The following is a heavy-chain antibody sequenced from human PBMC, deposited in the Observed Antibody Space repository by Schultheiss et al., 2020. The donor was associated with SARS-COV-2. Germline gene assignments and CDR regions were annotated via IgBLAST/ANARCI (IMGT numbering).Heavy chain of an antibody. CDR3: ASTSDIVVAVATA. CDR1: GGSISSSVYY. V-gene: IGHV4-39*01. CDR2: INHSGST. J-gene: IGHJ4*02. D-gene: IGHD2-15*01. Sequence: SETLSLTCTVSGGSISSSVYYWGWIRQPPGKGLEWIGEINHSGSTNYNPSLKSRVTISVDTSKNQFSLKLRSVTATDTAVYYCASTSDIVVAVATAWGQGTLVTVSS.